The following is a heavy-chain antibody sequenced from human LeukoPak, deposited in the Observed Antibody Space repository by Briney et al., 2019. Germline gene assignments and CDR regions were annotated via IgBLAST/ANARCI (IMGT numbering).Heavy chain of an antibody. CDR2: VQTIGST. CDR3: ARGWNAIDY. CDR1: GGSISSGSYY. D-gene: IGHD1-1*01. V-gene: IGHV4-61*02. J-gene: IGHJ4*02. Sequence: SQTLSLTCTVSGGSISSGSYYWSWIRQPVGKGLEWIGRVQTIGSTNYNPSLKSRVTVSVDTSQNIFSLRINSVTAADTAVYYCARGWNAIDYWGQGTLVAVSS.